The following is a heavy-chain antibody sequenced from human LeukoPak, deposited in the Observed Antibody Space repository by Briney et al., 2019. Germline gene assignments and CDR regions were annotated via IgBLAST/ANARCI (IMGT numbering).Heavy chain of an antibody. J-gene: IGHJ4*02. CDR2: ISSSSSYI. Sequence: GGSLRLSCAASGFTFSSYSMNWVRQAPGKGLEWVSSISSSSSYIYYADSVKGRFTISRDNVKNSLYLQMNSLRAEDTAVYYCARAYCSGGSCPSHFDYWGQGTLVTVSS. CDR3: ARAYCSGGSCPSHFDY. D-gene: IGHD2-15*01. V-gene: IGHV3-21*01. CDR1: GFTFSSYS.